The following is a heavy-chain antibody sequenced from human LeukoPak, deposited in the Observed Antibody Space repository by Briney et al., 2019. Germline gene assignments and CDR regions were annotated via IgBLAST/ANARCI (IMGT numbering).Heavy chain of an antibody. V-gene: IGHV3-23*01. CDR1: GFTFSTYA. CDR3: ARDNSVGDNAWWFDP. CDR2: ISSSAYDI. Sequence: PGGSLRLSCAASGFTFSTYAMSWVRQAPGKGLEWVSSISSSAYDIFDADSVKGRFTISRDNSKNTLYLQMNSLRAEDTAVYYCARDNSVGDNAWWFDPWGQGTLVTVSS. D-gene: IGHD1-26*01. J-gene: IGHJ5*02.